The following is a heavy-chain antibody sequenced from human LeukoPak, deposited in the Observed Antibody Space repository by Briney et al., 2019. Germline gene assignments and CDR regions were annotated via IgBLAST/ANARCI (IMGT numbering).Heavy chain of an antibody. CDR1: GASISSSTYY. V-gene: IGHV4-39*01. CDR3: ARHLGPYSASYLDY. Sequence: SGTLSLTCTVSGASISSSTYYWGWIRQSPGKGLEWIGSVNYAVNNYYNPSLKSRVTISADTSKNQFSLKMNFVTAADTALYYCARHLGPYSASYLDYWGQGSLVTVSS. D-gene: IGHD1-26*01. J-gene: IGHJ4*02. CDR2: VNYAVNN.